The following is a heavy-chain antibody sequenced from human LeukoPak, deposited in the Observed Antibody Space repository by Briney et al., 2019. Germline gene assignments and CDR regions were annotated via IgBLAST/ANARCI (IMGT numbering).Heavy chain of an antibody. Sequence: GGSLRLSCAAPGLTFSSYAMSWFRQAPGKGLEWVSAISGSGGSTYYADSVKGRFTISRDNSKNTLYLQMNSLRAEDTAVYYCARDRAAGGFDYWGQGTLVTVSS. D-gene: IGHD6-25*01. CDR2: ISGSGGST. CDR1: GLTFSSYA. V-gene: IGHV3-23*01. J-gene: IGHJ4*02. CDR3: ARDRAAGGFDY.